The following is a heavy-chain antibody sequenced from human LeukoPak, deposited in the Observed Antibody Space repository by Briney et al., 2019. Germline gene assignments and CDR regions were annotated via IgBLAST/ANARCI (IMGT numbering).Heavy chain of an antibody. J-gene: IGHJ4*02. V-gene: IGHV4-59*01. Sequence: TSETLSLTCTVSGGSISSYYWSWIRQPPGKGLEWIGYIYCSGSTNYNPSLKSRVTISVDTFKNQFSLKLSSVTAADTAVYYCAGFHPSAYYDSSGAPDYWGQGTLVTVSS. D-gene: IGHD3-22*01. CDR1: GGSISSYY. CDR2: IYCSGST. CDR3: AGFHPSAYYDSSGAPDY.